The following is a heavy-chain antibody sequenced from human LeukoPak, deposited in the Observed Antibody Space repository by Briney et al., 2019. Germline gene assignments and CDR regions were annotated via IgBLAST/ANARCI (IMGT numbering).Heavy chain of an antibody. CDR3: ANLNYYDSSMED. V-gene: IGHV3-23*01. CDR2: ISGSGGST. D-gene: IGHD3-22*01. J-gene: IGHJ4*02. CDR1: GFTFSSYA. Sequence: GGSLRLSCTASGFTFSSYAMSWVRQAPGKGLEWVSAISGSGGSTYYADSVKGRFTISRDNSKNTLYLQMNSLRAEDTAVYYCANLNYYDSSMEDWGQGTLVTVSS.